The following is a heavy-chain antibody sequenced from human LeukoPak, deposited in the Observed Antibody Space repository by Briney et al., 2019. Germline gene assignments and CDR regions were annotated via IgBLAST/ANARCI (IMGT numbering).Heavy chain of an antibody. CDR2: ISYDGSTK. D-gene: IGHD6-19*01. Sequence: GGSLRLSCADSGFTFSNYAMHWVRQTPGKGLEWVAVISYDGSTKYYADSVKGRFIISRDNSKNTLYLQMNTLRPEDTAVYYCAKVIGVAGGDFDYWGQGTLVTVSS. J-gene: IGHJ4*02. V-gene: IGHV3-30-3*01. CDR1: GFTFSNYA. CDR3: AKVIGVAGGDFDY.